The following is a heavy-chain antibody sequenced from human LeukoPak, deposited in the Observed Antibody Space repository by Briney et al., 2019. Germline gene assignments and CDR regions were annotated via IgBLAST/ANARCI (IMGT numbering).Heavy chain of an antibody. V-gene: IGHV3-30-3*01. D-gene: IGHD4-17*01. CDR1: GFTFSSYA. CDR2: ISYDGSNK. CDR3: ARERGGWTVTILFDY. J-gene: IGHJ4*02. Sequence: GGSLRLSCAASGFTFSSYAMHWVRQAPGKGLEWVAVISYDGSNKYYADSVKSRFTISRDNSKNTLYLQMNSLRAEDTAVYYCARERGGWTVTILFDYWGQGTLVTVSS.